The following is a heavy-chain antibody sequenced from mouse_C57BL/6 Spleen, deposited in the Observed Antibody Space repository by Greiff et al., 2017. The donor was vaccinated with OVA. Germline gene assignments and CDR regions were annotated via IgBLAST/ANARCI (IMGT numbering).Heavy chain of an antibody. D-gene: IGHD2-3*01. CDR3: AKEGDGYYVDAMDY. J-gene: IGHJ4*01. CDR2: IWGDGST. Sequence: VKVVESGPGLVAPSQSLSITCTVSGFSLTSYGVSWVRQPPGKGLEWLGVIWGDGSTNYHSALISRLSISKDNSKSQVFLKLNSLQTDDTATYYCAKEGDGYYVDAMDYWGQGTSVTVSS. V-gene: IGHV2-3*01. CDR1: GFSLTSYG.